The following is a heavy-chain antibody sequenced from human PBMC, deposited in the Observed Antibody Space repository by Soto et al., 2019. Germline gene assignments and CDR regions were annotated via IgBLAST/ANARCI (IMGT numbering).Heavy chain of an antibody. Sequence: ASVKVSCKASGYTFTSYGISWVRQAPGQGLEWMGWISAYNGNTNYAQKLQGRVTMTTDTSTSTAYMELRSLRSDDTAVYYCARDLDDSSGYYSPSSDYWGQGTLVTVSS. CDR2: ISAYNGNT. V-gene: IGHV1-18*04. J-gene: IGHJ4*02. CDR3: ARDLDDSSGYYSPSSDY. D-gene: IGHD3-22*01. CDR1: GYTFTSYG.